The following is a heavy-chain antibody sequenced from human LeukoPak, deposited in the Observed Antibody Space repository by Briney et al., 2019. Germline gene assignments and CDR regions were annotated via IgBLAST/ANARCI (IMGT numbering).Heavy chain of an antibody. CDR3: ARDATGDGDLES. V-gene: IGHV3-30*19. D-gene: IGHD4-17*01. J-gene: IGHJ5*02. CDR2: IWNDGSNK. CDR1: GFTFSSYG. Sequence: GGSLRLSCAASGFTFSSYGMHWVRQAPGKGLEWLAVIWNDGSNKYYADSVKGRFTISRDNSKNTLYLQMNSLRSEDTALYYCARDATGDGDLESWGQGTLVTVSP.